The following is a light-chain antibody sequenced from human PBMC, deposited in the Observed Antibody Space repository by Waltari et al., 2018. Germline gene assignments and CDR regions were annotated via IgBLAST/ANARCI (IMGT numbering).Light chain of an antibody. CDR1: QTVSSN. V-gene: IGKV3-15*01. CDR2: GAS. J-gene: IGKJ1*01. CDR3: QLYNTWWT. Sequence: EIVMTQSPATLSVSPGEGATLSCRASQTVSSNLAWYQQKPGQAPRLLIYGASTRATGIPARFSGSGSGTDFTLTISSLQSEDFAFYYCQLYNTWWTFGQGTKVEIK.